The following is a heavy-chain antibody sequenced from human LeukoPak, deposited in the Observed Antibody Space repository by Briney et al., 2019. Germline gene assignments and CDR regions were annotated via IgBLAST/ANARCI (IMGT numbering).Heavy chain of an antibody. J-gene: IGHJ5*02. V-gene: IGHV4-4*02. CDR2: IYHSGST. D-gene: IGHD6-6*01. CDR3: ARLRSAPTRFYSSSSGWFDP. Sequence: PSGTLSLTCAVSGGSISSSNWWSWVRQPPGKGLEWIGEIYHSGSTNYNPSLKSRVTISVDTSKNQFSLKLSSVTAADTAVYYCARLRSAPTRFYSSSSGWFDPWGQGTLVTVSS. CDR1: GGSISSSNW.